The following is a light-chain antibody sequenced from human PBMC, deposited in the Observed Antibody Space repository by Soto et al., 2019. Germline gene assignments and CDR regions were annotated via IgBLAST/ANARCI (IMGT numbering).Light chain of an antibody. CDR2: DAS. Sequence: EVVLTQSPATLSLSPGERATLSCRASESIGNYLAWYQQKLGQAPKLLIYDASHRAIGIPGRFSGDGSGTDFTLPLGSLEPEDFAVYYCQWRSDWPPRLTFGGETKVDIK. CDR1: ESIGNY. V-gene: IGKV3-11*01. J-gene: IGKJ4*01. CDR3: QWRSDWPPRLT.